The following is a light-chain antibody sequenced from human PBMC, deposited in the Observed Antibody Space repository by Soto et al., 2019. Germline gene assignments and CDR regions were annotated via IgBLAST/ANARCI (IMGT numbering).Light chain of an antibody. V-gene: IGKV3-15*01. Sequence: EIVLTQSPATLSVSPGERATLSCRASQTVSSNLVWYQQRPGQPPRLLIYGASTRATGISARFSGSGSGTEFTLTISSLQSEDFAVYYCQQANDWPPTFGQGTRV. CDR2: GAS. CDR3: QQANDWPPT. CDR1: QTVSSN. J-gene: IGKJ1*01.